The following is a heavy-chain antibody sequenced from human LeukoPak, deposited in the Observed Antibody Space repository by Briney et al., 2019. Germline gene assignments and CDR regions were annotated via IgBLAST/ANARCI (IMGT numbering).Heavy chain of an antibody. D-gene: IGHD1-1*01. V-gene: IGHV3-23*01. J-gene: IGHJ4*02. Sequence: PGGSLRLSCAASGFSFTNYAMSWVRQAPARGPVWVSSLRGDGETFYADSVKGRFTLSRDDSRNTVYLQLNNLRVEDTAIYYCARANWVSNADAVWWGQGTQVTVSP. CDR1: GFSFTNYA. CDR2: LRGDGET. CDR3: ARANWVSNADAVW.